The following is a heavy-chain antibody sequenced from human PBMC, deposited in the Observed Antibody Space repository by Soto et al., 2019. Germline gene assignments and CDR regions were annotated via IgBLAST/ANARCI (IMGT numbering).Heavy chain of an antibody. D-gene: IGHD6-13*01. V-gene: IGHV4-39*01. Sequence: PSETLSLTCTVSGGSISSSSYYWGWIRQPPGKGLEWIGSIYYSGSTYYNPSLKSRVTISVDTSKNQFSLKLSSVTAADTAVYYCARTGEYSSGWYNWFDTWGQGTLVTVPS. CDR1: GGSISSSSYY. CDR3: ARTGEYSSGWYNWFDT. CDR2: IYYSGST. J-gene: IGHJ5*02.